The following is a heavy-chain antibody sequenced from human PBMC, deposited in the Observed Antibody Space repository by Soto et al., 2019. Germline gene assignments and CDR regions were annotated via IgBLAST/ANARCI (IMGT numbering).Heavy chain of an antibody. CDR1: GFTFSSYG. CDR2: IWYDGSNK. Sequence: QVQLVESGGGVVQPGRSLRLSCAASGFTFSSYGMHWVRQAPGKGLEWVAVIWYDGSNKYYADSVKGRFTISRDNSKNTLYLQMNSLRAEDTAVHYCARDRTVTTYNWFDPWGQGTLVTVSS. V-gene: IGHV3-33*01. D-gene: IGHD4-4*01. CDR3: ARDRTVTTYNWFDP. J-gene: IGHJ5*02.